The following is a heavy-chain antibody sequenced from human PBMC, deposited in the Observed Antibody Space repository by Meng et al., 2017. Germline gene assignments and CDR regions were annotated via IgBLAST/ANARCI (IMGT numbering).Heavy chain of an antibody. CDR3: AREGATMVRGDY. Sequence: VKVVPSGAEVEKPWSAVQVSFKDSGYTFTGYYMQWVRQVPGQGVEWMGWIKPNSGGTYYAQKFQGRVTMTRDTSISTAYMELSRLRSDDTAVYYCAREGATMVRGDYWGQGTLVTGSA. J-gene: IGHJ4*02. D-gene: IGHD3-10*01. CDR1: GYTFTGYY. CDR2: IKPNSGGT. V-gene: IGHV1-2*02.